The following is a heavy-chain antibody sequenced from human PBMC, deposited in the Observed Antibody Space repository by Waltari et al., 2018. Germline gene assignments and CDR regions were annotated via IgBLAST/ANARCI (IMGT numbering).Heavy chain of an antibody. CDR2: IYSGGST. Sequence: VQLQQWGAGLLKPSETLSLTCAVYGGSFSGYYWSWIRQAPGKGLEWVSVIYSGGSTYYADSVKGRFTISRDNSKNTLYLQMNSLRAEDTAVYYCARDSPYSSSWSDYWGQGTLVTVSS. J-gene: IGHJ4*02. CDR1: GGSFSGYY. CDR3: ARDSPYSSSWSDY. V-gene: IGHV3-53*01. D-gene: IGHD6-13*01.